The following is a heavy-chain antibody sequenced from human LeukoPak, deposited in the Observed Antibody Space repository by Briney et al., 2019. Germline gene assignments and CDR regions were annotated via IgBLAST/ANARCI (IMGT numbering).Heavy chain of an antibody. CDR2: INRDGSDS. V-gene: IGHV3-74*01. CDR3: ATLVGGYYPPVEGLDI. Sequence: GRSLRLSFAASGFTFSGTWMHWVRQAPGKGLLWVSRINRDGSDSSYADSVQGRFTISRDNAKNTLYLQMHSLRAEDTAVYYCATLVGGYYPPVEGLDIWGRGTMVTVSS. CDR1: GFTFSGTW. D-gene: IGHD6-25*01. J-gene: IGHJ3*02.